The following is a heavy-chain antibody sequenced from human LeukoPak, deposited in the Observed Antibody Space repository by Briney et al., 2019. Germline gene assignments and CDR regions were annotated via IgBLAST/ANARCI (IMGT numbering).Heavy chain of an antibody. J-gene: IGHJ4*02. CDR1: GGSISSYY. CDR3: ARVASDGWFFDY. V-gene: IGHV4-4*07. D-gene: IGHD6-19*01. CDR2: IYTSGST. Sequence: SETLSLTCTVSGGSISSYYWIWIRQPAGKGLEWIGRIYTSGSTNYNPSLKSRVTMSVDTSKNQFSLKLSSVTAADTAVYYCARVASDGWFFDYWGQGTLVTVSS.